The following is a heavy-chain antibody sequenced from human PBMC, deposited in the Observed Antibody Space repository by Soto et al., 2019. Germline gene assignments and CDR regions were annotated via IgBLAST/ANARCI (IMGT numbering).Heavy chain of an antibody. CDR2: VIPIFGTA. J-gene: IGHJ6*02. CDR1: GGTFSSYA. D-gene: IGHD2-2*02. V-gene: IGHV1-69*01. Sequence: QVQLVQSGAEGKKPGSSVKVSCKASGGTFSSYAISWVRQAPGQGLEGMGGVIPIFGTANYAQKFQGRVTITADESTSTAYMELSSLRSEDTAVYYCATQGVGVVVPAAIPDLGWYYGMDVWGQGTTVTVSS. CDR3: ATQGVGVVVPAAIPDLGWYYGMDV.